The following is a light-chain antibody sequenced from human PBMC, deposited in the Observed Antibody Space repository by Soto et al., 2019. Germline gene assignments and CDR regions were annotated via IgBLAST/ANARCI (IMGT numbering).Light chain of an antibody. J-gene: IGKJ1*01. CDR1: QSVSSSY. V-gene: IGKV3-20*01. CDR3: QQYSSSRT. CDR2: AAS. Sequence: EIVLTQSPGTLSLSPGERATLSCRASQSVSSSYLAWHQQKPGQAPRLLIYAASSRATGIPDRFSGTGSGTDFTLTISRLEPEDFAVYYCQQYSSSRTFGQGTKVDIK.